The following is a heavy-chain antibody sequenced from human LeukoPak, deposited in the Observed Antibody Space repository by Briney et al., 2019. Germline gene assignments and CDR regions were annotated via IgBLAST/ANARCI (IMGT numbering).Heavy chain of an antibody. CDR3: ARGARAGYNLEPFDY. Sequence: SETLSLTCTVSGGSLSSYYWSWIRQPPGKGLEWIGYIYYSGSTNYNPSLKSRVTISVDTSKNQFSLKLSSVTAADTAVYYCARGARAGYNLEPFDYWGQGTMVTVS. CDR1: GGSLSSYY. J-gene: IGHJ4*03. D-gene: IGHD5-24*01. V-gene: IGHV4-59*08. CDR2: IYYSGST.